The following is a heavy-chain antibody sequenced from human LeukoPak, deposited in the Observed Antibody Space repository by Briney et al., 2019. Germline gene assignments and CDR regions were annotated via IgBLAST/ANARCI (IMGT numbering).Heavy chain of an antibody. D-gene: IGHD3-9*01. V-gene: IGHV3-21*01. Sequence: GGSLRLSCAASGFRFGGSTISWVRQAPGKGLQWVSSISDSGNTYYAESLKGRITVSRDNAKNSLFLQMNSLRADDTAVYYCARDASIGLDVWSHGTTVTVSS. CDR3: ARDASIGLDV. CDR1: GFRFGGST. CDR2: ISDSGNT. J-gene: IGHJ6*02.